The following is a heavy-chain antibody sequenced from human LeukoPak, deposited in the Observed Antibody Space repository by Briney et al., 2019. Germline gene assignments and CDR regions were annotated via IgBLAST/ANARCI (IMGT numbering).Heavy chain of an antibody. Sequence: SETLSLTCTVSGGSFSSGSYYWSWIRQPPGKGLEWIGYIYYSGSTNYNPSLKSRVTISVDTSKNQFSLKLSSVTAADTAVYYCARDGGYGGNSGPFDYWGQGTLVTVSS. CDR1: GGSFSSGSYY. CDR3: ARDGGYGGNSGPFDY. D-gene: IGHD4-23*01. CDR2: IYYSGST. J-gene: IGHJ4*02. V-gene: IGHV4-61*01.